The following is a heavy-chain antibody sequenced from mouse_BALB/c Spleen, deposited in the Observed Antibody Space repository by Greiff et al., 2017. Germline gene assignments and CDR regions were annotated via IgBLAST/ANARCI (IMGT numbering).Heavy chain of an antibody. CDR1: GYAFSSSW. D-gene: IGHD2-4*01. J-gene: IGHJ4*01. Sequence: QVQLQQPGAELVKPGASVKISCKASGYAFSSSWMNWVKQRPGQGLEWIGRIYPGDGDTNYNGKFKGKATLTADKSSSTAYMQLSSLTSVDSAVYFCARSYYDYGGYAMDYWGQGTSVTVSS. V-gene: IGHV1-80*01. CDR2: IYPGDGDT. CDR3: ARSYYDYGGYAMDY.